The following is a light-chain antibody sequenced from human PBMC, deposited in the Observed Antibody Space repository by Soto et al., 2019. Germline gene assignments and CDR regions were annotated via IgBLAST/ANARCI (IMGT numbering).Light chain of an antibody. CDR2: EAN. CDR1: SGDVGSSNL. J-gene: IGLJ3*02. CDR3: AAWDDSLSVV. V-gene: IGLV2-14*02. Sequence: QSALTQPASVSGSPGQSITISCTGSSGDVGSSNLVSWYQQHPGKAPKLMIYEANKRPSGVSNRFSGSKSGTSASLAISGLRSEDEADYYCAAWDDSLSVVFGGGTKLTVL.